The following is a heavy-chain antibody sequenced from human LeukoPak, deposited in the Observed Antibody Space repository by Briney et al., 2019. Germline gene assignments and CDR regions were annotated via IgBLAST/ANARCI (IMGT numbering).Heavy chain of an antibody. Sequence: ASVKVSCKASGYTFTSYDINWVRQTTGQGLEWMGWMNPNSGNTGYAQKFQGRVTMTRNTSISTAYMELSSLRSEDTAVYYCARPALDGYNDFDYWGQGTLVTVSS. CDR1: GYTFTSYD. D-gene: IGHD5-24*01. V-gene: IGHV1-8*01. J-gene: IGHJ4*02. CDR3: ARPALDGYNDFDY. CDR2: MNPNSGNT.